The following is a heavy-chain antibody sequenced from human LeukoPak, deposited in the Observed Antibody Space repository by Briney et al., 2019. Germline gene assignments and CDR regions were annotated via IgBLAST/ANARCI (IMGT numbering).Heavy chain of an antibody. CDR2: IKKDGSEK. V-gene: IGHV3-7*01. CDR1: GFTFSSYW. CDR3: ARGRDYYDSSGYYPTDY. D-gene: IGHD3-22*01. Sequence: GGSLRLSCAPSGFTFSSYWMSWVRQAPGKGLEWVANIKKDGSEKYYVDSVKGRFTISRDNAKNSLYLQMNSLRAEDTAVYYCARGRDYYDSSGYYPTDYWGQGTLVTVSS. J-gene: IGHJ4*02.